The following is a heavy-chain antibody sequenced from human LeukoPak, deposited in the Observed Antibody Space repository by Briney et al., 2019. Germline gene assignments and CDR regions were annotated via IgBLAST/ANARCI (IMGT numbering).Heavy chain of an antibody. CDR3: ARGESTHYDILTGYYPLDY. V-gene: IGHV1-69*04. CDR2: IIPVLGIA. D-gene: IGHD3-9*01. Sequence: SVKVSCKASGGTFSSYAISWVRQAPGQGLEWMGRIIPVLGIANYAQKFQGRVTITADKSTSTAYMELSSLRSEDTAVYYCARGESTHYDILTGYYPLDYWGQGTLVTVSS. J-gene: IGHJ4*02. CDR1: GGTFSSYA.